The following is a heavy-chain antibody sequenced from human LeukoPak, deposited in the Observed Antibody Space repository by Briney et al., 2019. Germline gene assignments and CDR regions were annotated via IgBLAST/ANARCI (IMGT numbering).Heavy chain of an antibody. D-gene: IGHD5-12*01. Sequence: GGSLRLSCAASGFSFSGYGMHWVRQAPGKGLEWVAFIRYDGSNKYYADSVKGRFTISRDNSKNTLYLQMNSLRAEDTAVYYCAKDEHSGYDLTAFDYWGQGTLVTVSS. J-gene: IGHJ4*02. CDR3: AKDEHSGYDLTAFDY. CDR1: GFSFSGYG. V-gene: IGHV3-30*02. CDR2: IRYDGSNK.